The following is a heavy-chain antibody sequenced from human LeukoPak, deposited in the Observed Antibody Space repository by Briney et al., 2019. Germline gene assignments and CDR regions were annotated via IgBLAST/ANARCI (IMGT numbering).Heavy chain of an antibody. CDR3: AKGIHSTGYYPFDY. CDR2: INESGDDT. V-gene: IGHV3-23*01. CDR1: GFTFSSYA. Sequence: GGSLRLSCAASGFTFSSYAMSWVRQAPGKGLEWVSAINESGDDTYYADSVKGRFTISRDNSKSTLYLQLNSLRAEDTAIYYCAKGIHSTGYYPFDYWGQGTLVIVSS. D-gene: IGHD3-22*01. J-gene: IGHJ4*02.